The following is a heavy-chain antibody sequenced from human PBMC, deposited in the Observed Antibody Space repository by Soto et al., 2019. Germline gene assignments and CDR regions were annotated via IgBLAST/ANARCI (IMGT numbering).Heavy chain of an antibody. J-gene: IGHJ6*02. CDR3: AREPTYQLLSTYGMDV. CDR2: IIPIFGTA. CDR1: GGTFSSYA. D-gene: IGHD2-2*01. V-gene: IGHV1-69*13. Sequence: SVKVSCKASGGTFSSYAISWVRQAPGQGLEWMGGIIPIFGTANYAQKFQGRVTITADESTSTAYMELRSLRSDDTAVYYCAREPTYQLLSTYGMDVWGQGTTVTVSS.